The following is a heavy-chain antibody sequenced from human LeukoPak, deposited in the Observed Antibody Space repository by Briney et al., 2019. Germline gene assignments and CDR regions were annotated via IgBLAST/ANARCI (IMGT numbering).Heavy chain of an antibody. CDR2: TIPIFGTA. Sequence: SVKVSCKASGGTFSSYAISWVRQAPGQGLEWMGGTIPIFGTANYAQKFQGRVTITADESTSTAYMELSSLRSEDTAVYYCARLVAGRDQTYYFDYWGQGTLVTVSS. J-gene: IGHJ4*02. CDR1: GGTFSSYA. CDR3: ARLVAGRDQTYYFDY. V-gene: IGHV1-69*01. D-gene: IGHD6-19*01.